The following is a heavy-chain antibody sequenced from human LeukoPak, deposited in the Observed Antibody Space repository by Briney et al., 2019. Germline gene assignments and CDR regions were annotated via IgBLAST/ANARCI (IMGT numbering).Heavy chain of an antibody. J-gene: IGHJ4*02. CDR2: ISDRGAT. CDR1: GFTFSSYA. D-gene: IGHD2-15*01. CDR3: AKEVGGLGTPLFDH. V-gene: IGHV3-23*01. Sequence: GGSLRLSCAASGFTFSSYAMSWVRQAPGKGLEWVAGISDRGATFYADSVKGRCTISRDNSRNTVDLQMNSLRVEDTAVYYCAKEVGGLGTPLFDHWGQGTLVTVSS.